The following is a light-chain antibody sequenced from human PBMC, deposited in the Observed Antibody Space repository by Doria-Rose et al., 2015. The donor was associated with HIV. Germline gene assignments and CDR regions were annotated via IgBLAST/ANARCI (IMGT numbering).Light chain of an antibody. J-gene: IGLJ2*01. Sequence: ASVSGSPGESITISCTGASSDIGAYDFVSWYQQCPGKAPKVIIYDVTKRPSGVSIRFSGSKSGNTASLNIFGLQADDEADYYCSSFTSGSTSWLFGGGTRLAVL. CDR1: SSDIGAYDF. CDR2: DVT. CDR3: SSFTSGSTSWL. V-gene: IGLV2-14*03.